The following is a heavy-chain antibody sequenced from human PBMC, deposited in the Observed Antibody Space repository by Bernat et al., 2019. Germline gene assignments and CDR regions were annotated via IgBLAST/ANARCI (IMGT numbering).Heavy chain of an antibody. V-gene: IGHV1-69*13. J-gene: IGHJ4*02. CDR3: ARHRYCSGSDCHCNLDY. D-gene: IGHD2-15*01. CDR2: IVPMFGTP. Sequence: QVQLVQSGAEVKKPGASVKVSCKASGYTFTSYGISWVRQAPGQGLEWMGGIVPMFGTPNYAQKFQGRLTITADESTSTAYLELSGLISEDTAVYYCARHRYCSGSDCHCNLDYWGQGTLVTVSS. CDR1: GYTFTSYG.